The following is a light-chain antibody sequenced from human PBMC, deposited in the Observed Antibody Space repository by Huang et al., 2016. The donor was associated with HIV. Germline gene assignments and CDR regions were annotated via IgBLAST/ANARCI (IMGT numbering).Light chain of an antibody. J-gene: IGKJ2*01. Sequence: DIVMTQSPLSLPVTPGEPASISCWSSQSLLHSNGYNYLDWYGQKPGQSPQLLIYLRSNRASGVPDRFSGSGSGTYFTLQITRVEAEDVGIYYCMQGLHPPYTFGQGTKLEIK. CDR3: MQGLHPPYT. V-gene: IGKV2-28*01. CDR1: QSLLHSNGYNY. CDR2: LRS.